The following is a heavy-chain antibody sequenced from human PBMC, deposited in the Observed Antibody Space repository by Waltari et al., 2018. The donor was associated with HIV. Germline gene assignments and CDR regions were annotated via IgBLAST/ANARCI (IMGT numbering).Heavy chain of an antibody. CDR2: MNPNSGNT. CDR3: ARGRNMIRGKYYYYYGMDV. Sequence: GASVKVSCKASGYTFTSYDINWVRQATGQGLEWMGWMNPNSGNTGYAQKFQGRVTMTRNTAISTAYMELNSLRSEDTAVYYCARGRNMIRGKYYYYYGMDVWGQGTTVTVSS. J-gene: IGHJ6*02. D-gene: IGHD3-10*01. V-gene: IGHV1-8*01. CDR1: GYTFTSYD.